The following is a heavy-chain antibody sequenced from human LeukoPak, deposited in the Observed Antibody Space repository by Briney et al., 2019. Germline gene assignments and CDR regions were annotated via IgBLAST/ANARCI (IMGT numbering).Heavy chain of an antibody. CDR3: ARVRGSTPPDYYMDV. J-gene: IGHJ6*03. CDR1: AFTVSSNY. CDR2: IYSGGST. V-gene: IGHV3-53*01. D-gene: IGHD2-2*01. Sequence: PGGSLRLSCAASAFTVSSNYMSWVRQAPGKGLEWVSVIYSGGSTYYAESVKGRLTISRDNYKNTLYIQMNSLRAADTAVYYCARVRGSTPPDYYMDVWGKGTTVTVSS.